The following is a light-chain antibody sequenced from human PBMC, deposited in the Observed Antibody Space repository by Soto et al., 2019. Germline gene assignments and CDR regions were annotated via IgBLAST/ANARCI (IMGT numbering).Light chain of an antibody. Sequence: DIEMTQSPSSVSASVGDRVTITCRASQGLSSWLAWYQQKPGKAPKLLIYAASSLQSGVPSRFIDRGAQTDFTLTSSSLRSEEFATYYCQQANSFPFSFGGGTKVEI. J-gene: IGKJ4*01. CDR1: QGLSSW. CDR2: AAS. CDR3: QQANSFPFS. V-gene: IGKV1-12*01.